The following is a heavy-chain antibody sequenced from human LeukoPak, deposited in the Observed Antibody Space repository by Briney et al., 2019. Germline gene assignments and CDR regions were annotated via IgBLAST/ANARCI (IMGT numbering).Heavy chain of an antibody. Sequence: KASGTLSLTCAVSGGSISSSNWWSWVRQPPGKGLERIGEIYHSGSTNYNPSLKSRVTTSVDKSKNQFSLKLSSVTAADTAVYYCASWARRGFYGDYVFDYWGQGTLVTVSS. CDR3: ASWARRGFYGDYVFDY. CDR2: IYHSGST. J-gene: IGHJ4*02. V-gene: IGHV4-4*02. D-gene: IGHD4-17*01. CDR1: GGSISSSNW.